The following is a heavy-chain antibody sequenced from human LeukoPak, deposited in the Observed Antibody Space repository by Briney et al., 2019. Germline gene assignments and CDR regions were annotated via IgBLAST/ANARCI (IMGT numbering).Heavy chain of an antibody. J-gene: IGHJ4*02. Sequence: GGSLRLSCAASGFTFSSYTMNWVRQAPGKGLEWVSSITSSSSYIYYADSVKGRFTISRDNAKNSLYLQMNSLRADDTAVYYCARLNDDYDRANFDYWGQGTLVTVSS. V-gene: IGHV3-21*01. D-gene: IGHD4-17*01. CDR1: GFTFSSYT. CDR2: ITSSSSYI. CDR3: ARLNDDYDRANFDY.